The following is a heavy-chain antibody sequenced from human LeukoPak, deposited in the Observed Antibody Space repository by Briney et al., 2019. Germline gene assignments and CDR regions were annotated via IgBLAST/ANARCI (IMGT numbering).Heavy chain of an antibody. CDR2: IKQDGSEK. Sequence: GGSLRLSCAASGFTFSSYWMSWVRQAPGKGLEWVANIKQDGSEKYYVDSVKGRFTISRENAKNSLYLQMNSLRAEDTAVYYCARVPSDVIAAAGIFYYWGQGTLVTVSS. CDR1: GFTFSSYW. V-gene: IGHV3-7*01. J-gene: IGHJ4*02. D-gene: IGHD6-13*01. CDR3: ARVPSDVIAAAGIFYY.